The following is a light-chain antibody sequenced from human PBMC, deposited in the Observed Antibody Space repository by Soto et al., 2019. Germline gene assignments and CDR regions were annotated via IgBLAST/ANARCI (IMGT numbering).Light chain of an antibody. CDR1: QSISVW. Sequence: DLQRTQYTSTLSASSGERVTSSGRASQSISVWLAWYQQKPGKSPNLLIYQASRLESGVTSRFSGSGSGTEFTLTISSLQPDDFATYYCQKHQTYSTVGPVTKVEIK. V-gene: IGKV1-5*03. CDR3: QKHQTYST. J-gene: IGKJ1*01. CDR2: QAS.